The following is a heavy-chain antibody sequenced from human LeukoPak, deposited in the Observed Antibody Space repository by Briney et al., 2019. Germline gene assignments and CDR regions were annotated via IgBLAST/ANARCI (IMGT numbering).Heavy chain of an antibody. J-gene: IGHJ4*02. CDR3: ARSSQTRPLQPLRC. CDR2: IIPIFGTA. V-gene: IGHV1-69*01. CDR1: GGTFSSYA. Sequence: SVKVSCKASGGTFSSYAISWLRQAPGQGLEWLGGIIPIFGTANYAQTFQGRVTITADESTSTAYMELSSLRSEDTAVYYCARSSQTRPLQPLRCWGQGTLVTVSS. D-gene: IGHD3-16*01.